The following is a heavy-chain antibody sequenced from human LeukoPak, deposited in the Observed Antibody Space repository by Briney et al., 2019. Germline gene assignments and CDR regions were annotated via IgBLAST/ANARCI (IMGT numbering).Heavy chain of an antibody. D-gene: IGHD6-25*01. CDR2: ISSGGST. CDR3: GRDLIGTAASWDC. Sequence: PGGSLRLSCAASGFTFSSHWMNWVRQGPGKGLEWVSVISSGGSTYYADSVTGRFTISRDNSKNTLYLQMNSLRVEDTAVYYCGRDLIGTAASWDCWGQGTLVTVSS. CDR1: GFTFSSHW. J-gene: IGHJ4*02. V-gene: IGHV3-53*01.